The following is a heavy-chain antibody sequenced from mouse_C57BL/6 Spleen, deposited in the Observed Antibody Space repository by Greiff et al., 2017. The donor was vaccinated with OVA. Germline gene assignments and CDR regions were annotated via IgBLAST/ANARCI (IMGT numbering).Heavy chain of an antibody. V-gene: IGHV1-7*01. J-gene: IGHJ3*01. CDR1: GYTFTSYW. CDR3: SSRDEAY. CDR2: INPSSGYT. Sequence: VKLQESGAELAKPGASVKLSCKASGYTFTSYWLHWVKQRPGQGLEWIGYINPSSGYTKYNQKFKDKATLPADKSSSTAYMQLSSLTDEDSAVYYCSSRDEAYWGQGTLVTVSA. D-gene: IGHD3-3*01.